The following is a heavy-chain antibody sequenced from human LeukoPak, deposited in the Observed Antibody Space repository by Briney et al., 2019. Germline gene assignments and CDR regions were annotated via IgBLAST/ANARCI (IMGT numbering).Heavy chain of an antibody. D-gene: IGHD6-19*01. J-gene: IGHJ3*02. CDR2: ISSSSSYI. Sequence: GGSLRLSCAASGFTFSSYSMNWVREAPGKGLEWVSSISSSSSYIYYADSVKGRFTISRDNAKNSLYLQMNSLRAEDTAVYYCARSPIAVAGLDAFDIWGQGTMVTVSS. CDR3: ARSPIAVAGLDAFDI. CDR1: GFTFSSYS. V-gene: IGHV3-21*01.